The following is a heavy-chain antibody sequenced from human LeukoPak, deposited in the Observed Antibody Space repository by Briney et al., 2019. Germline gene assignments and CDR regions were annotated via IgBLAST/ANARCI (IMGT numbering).Heavy chain of an antibody. CDR3: ARLLQKYHITGTSHDAFDI. J-gene: IGHJ3*02. CDR1: GGSISSGDYS. Sequence: SETLSLTCAVSGGSISSGDYSWSWIRQPPGKGLEWIGYIYHSGSTIYNPSLKSRVTISIDRSKNQFSLNLTSVTAADTAVYYCARLLQKYHITGTSHDAFDIWGQGTMVTVSS. D-gene: IGHD1-7*01. V-gene: IGHV4-30-2*01. CDR2: IYHSGST.